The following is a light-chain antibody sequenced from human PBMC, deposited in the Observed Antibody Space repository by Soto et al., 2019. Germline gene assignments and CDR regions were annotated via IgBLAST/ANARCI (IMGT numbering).Light chain of an antibody. Sequence: EIVMTQSPGTLSLSPGERATISCRASQVIGSRYLAWYHQKSGQAPRLLIYGASSRATGIPGRFGGSGSGTDFTLTISSLEPEDLGVYYGEEFCSSTPHTFGQGTKLEVE. CDR3: EEFCSSTPHT. J-gene: IGKJ2*01. V-gene: IGKV3-20*01. CDR1: QVIGSRY. CDR2: GAS.